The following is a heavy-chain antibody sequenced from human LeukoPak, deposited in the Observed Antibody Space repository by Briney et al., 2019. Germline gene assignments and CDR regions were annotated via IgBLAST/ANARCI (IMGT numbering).Heavy chain of an antibody. V-gene: IGHV3-11*01. CDR3: VSGGWKDIYYYYGMDV. Sequence: AGGSLRLSCAASGFTFSDYYMSWIRQAPGKGLEWVSYISSSGSTIYYADSVKGRFTISRDNAKDSLYLQMNSLRAEDTAVYYCVSGGWKDIYYYYGMDVWGQGTTVTVSS. CDR1: GFTFSDYY. J-gene: IGHJ6*02. D-gene: IGHD6-19*01. CDR2: ISSSGSTI.